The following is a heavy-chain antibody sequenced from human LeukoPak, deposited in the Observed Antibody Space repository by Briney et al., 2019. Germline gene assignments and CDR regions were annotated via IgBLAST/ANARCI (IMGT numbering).Heavy chain of an antibody. D-gene: IGHD2-15*01. CDR2: MNPNSGNT. Sequence: ASVKVSCKASGGTFSSYAISWVRQATGQGLEWMGWMNPNSGNTGYAQKFQGRVTMTRNTSISTAYMELSSLRSEDTAVYYCARGPHASVVAAPFDYWGQGTLVTVSS. CDR3: ARGPHASVVAAPFDY. CDR1: GGTFSSYA. J-gene: IGHJ4*02. V-gene: IGHV1-8*02.